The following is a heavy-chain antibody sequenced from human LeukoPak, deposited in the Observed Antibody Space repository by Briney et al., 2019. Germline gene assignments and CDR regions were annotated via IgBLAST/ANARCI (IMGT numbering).Heavy chain of an antibody. D-gene: IGHD6-13*01. J-gene: IGHJ3*02. CDR1: GYTFTSYG. CDR2: TSAYNGNT. V-gene: IGHV1-18*01. CDR3: ARDLYSSSWYGAFDI. Sequence: GASVKVSCKASGYTFTSYGISWVRQAPGQGLEWMGWTSAYNGNTNYAQKLQGRVTMTTDTSTSTAYMELRSLRSDDTAVYYCARDLYSSSWYGAFDIWGQGTMVTVSS.